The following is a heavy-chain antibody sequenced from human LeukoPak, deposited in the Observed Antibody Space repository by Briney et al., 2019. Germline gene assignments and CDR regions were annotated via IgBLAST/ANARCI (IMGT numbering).Heavy chain of an antibody. CDR3: ARGHTYYDFWSGYG. D-gene: IGHD3-3*01. J-gene: IGHJ4*02. Sequence: SETLSLTCAVYGGSFSDYYWSWIRQPPGKGLEWIGEINHSGSTNYNPSLKSRVTISVDTSKNQFSLKLSSVTAADTAVCYCARGHTYYDFWSGYGWGQGTLVTVSS. V-gene: IGHV4-34*01. CDR1: GGSFSDYY. CDR2: INHSGST.